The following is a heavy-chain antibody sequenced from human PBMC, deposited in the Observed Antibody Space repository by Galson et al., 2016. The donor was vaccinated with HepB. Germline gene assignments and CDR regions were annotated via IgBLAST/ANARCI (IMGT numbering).Heavy chain of an antibody. D-gene: IGHD3-22*01. CDR2: IYYSGST. CDR1: GDSINDYY. CDR3: ARVDSSGSNNWLDP. J-gene: IGHJ5*02. V-gene: IGHV4-59*01. Sequence: ETLSLTCTVSGDSINDYYWSWIRQPPGKGLEWLGYIYYSGSTHYNPSLKSRVTISVDTSNNQFSLKLTSVAAADTAVYYGARVDSSGSNNWLDPWGPGTLVTVSS.